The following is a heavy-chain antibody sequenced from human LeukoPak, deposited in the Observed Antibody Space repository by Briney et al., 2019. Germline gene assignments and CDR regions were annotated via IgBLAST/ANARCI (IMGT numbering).Heavy chain of an antibody. CDR2: IIPILGIA. D-gene: IGHD3-22*01. J-gene: IGHJ4*02. CDR1: GGTFSSYA. Sequence: ASVKVSCKASGGTFSSYAISWVRQAPGQGLEWMGRIIPILGIANYAQKFQGRVTITADKSTSSAYMELSSLRSEDTAVYYCARVGSSGYYYAFDYWGQGTLVTVSS. V-gene: IGHV1-69*04. CDR3: ARVGSSGYYYAFDY.